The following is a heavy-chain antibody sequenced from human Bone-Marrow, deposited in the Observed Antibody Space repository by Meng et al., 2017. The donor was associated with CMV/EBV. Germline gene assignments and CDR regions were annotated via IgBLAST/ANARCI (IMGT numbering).Heavy chain of an antibody. CDR2: INHSGST. V-gene: IGHV4-34*01. Sequence: ESLKISCAVYGGSFSGYYWSWIRQPPGKGLEWIGEINHSGSTNYNPSLKSRVTISVDTSKNQFSLKLSSVTAADTAVYYCARGPYGATLDYWGQGTLVTSPQ. J-gene: IGHJ4*02. CDR3: ARGPYGATLDY. CDR1: GGSFSGYY. D-gene: IGHD4/OR15-4a*01.